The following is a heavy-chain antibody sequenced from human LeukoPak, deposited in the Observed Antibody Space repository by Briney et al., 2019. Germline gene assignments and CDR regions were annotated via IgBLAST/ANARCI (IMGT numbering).Heavy chain of an antibody. CDR2: IYYTGST. J-gene: IGHJ4*02. CDR3: ARLPLPKIHAWPYFES. V-gene: IGHV4-39*01. CDR1: GDSVSSGSYF. Sequence: SEPLSLPCTVSGDSVSSGSYFWGGIRQPPGKRLEWIGNIYYTGSTYYKSSLRSRVTISVDTPKNQFSLKLSSVTAADTAVYYCARLPLPKIHAWPYFESWGEGTLVTVSS.